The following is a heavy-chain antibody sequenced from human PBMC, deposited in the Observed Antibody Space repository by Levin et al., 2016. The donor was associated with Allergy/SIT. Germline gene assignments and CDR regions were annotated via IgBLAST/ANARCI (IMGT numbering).Heavy chain of an antibody. D-gene: IGHD1-7*01. CDR3: ARGMTGTTHY. CDR2: INPNSGGT. Sequence: WVRQAPGQGLEWMGWINPNSGGTNYAQKFQGRVTMTRDTSISTAYMELSRLRSDDTAVYYCARGMTGTTHYWGQGTLVTVSS. J-gene: IGHJ4*02. V-gene: IGHV1-2*02.